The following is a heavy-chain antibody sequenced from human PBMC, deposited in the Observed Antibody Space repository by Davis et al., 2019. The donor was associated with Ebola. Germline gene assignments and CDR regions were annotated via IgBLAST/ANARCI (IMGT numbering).Heavy chain of an antibody. CDR1: GYSFTTYA. V-gene: IGHV1-2*06. CDR3: ARDREAAAAGYYGMDV. Sequence: AASVKVSCKASGYSFTTYAIHWVRPAPGQGLEWMGRINPNSGGTNYAQKFQGRVTMTRDTSISTAYMDLSRLISDDTAVYYCARDREAAAAGYYGMDVWGKGTAVTVSS. D-gene: IGHD6-13*01. CDR2: INPNSGGT. J-gene: IGHJ6*04.